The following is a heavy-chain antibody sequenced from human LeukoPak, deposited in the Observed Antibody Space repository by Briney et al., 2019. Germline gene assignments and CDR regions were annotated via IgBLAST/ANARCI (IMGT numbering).Heavy chain of an antibody. V-gene: IGHV1-2*02. CDR2: INPNSGGT. CDR1: GYTFTGYY. CDR3: ARLVRALDAFDI. J-gene: IGHJ3*02. Sequence: GASVKVSCKASGYTFTGYYMHWVRQAPGQGLEWMRWINPNSGGTNYQGRVTMTRDTSISTAYMELSRLRSDDTAVYYCARLVRALDAFDIWGQGTMVTVSS.